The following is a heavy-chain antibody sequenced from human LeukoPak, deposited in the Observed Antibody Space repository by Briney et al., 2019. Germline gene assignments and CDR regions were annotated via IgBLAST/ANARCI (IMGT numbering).Heavy chain of an antibody. D-gene: IGHD3-22*01. V-gene: IGHV3-23*01. J-gene: IGHJ4*02. CDR1: EFMFSAYA. CDR3: ANSEPPSYYYDSSGYSDY. CDR2: ISGSGGST. Sequence: TGGSLRLSCAASEFMFSAYAMTWVRQARGKGLEWVSAISGSGGSTYYADSVKGRFTISRDNSKNTLYLQMNSLRAEDTAVYYCANSEPPSYYYDSSGYSDYWGQGTLVTVSS.